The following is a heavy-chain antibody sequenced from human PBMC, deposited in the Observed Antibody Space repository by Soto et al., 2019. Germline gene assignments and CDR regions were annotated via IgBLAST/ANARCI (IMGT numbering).Heavy chain of an antibody. CDR2: INAGNGNT. D-gene: IGHD6-6*01. CDR1: GYTFTSYA. J-gene: IGHJ3*02. CDR3: ASWDYSSSSHGIYAFDI. Sequence: VASVKVSCKASGYTFTSYAMHWVRQAPGQRLEWMGWINAGNGNTKYSQKFQGRVTITRDTSASTAYMELSSLRSEDTAVYYCASWDYSSSSHGIYAFDIWGQGTMVTVSS. V-gene: IGHV1-3*01.